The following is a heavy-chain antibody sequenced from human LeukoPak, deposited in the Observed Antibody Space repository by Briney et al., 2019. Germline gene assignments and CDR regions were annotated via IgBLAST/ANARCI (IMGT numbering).Heavy chain of an antibody. CDR3: ARLDGSGSHILPNWFDP. CDR2: ISYDGSNK. V-gene: IGHV3-30-3*01. Sequence: GRSLRLSCAASGFTFSSYAMHWVRQAPGKGLEWVAVISYDGSNKYYADSVKGRFTISRDNAKNSLYLQMNSLRAEDTAVYYCARLDGSGSHILPNWFDPWGQGTLVTVSS. D-gene: IGHD3-10*01. CDR1: GFTFSSYA. J-gene: IGHJ5*02.